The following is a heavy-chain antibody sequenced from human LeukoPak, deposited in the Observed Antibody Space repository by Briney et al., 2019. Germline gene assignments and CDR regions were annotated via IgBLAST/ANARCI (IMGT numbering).Heavy chain of an antibody. V-gene: IGHV4-30-4*01. CDR2: IYSSGST. J-gene: IGHJ5*02. D-gene: IGHD3-10*01. CDR3: ARDNYYGSGSYQFDP. Sequence: SRGDYYXRWLRXPXGRGXXXXXYIYSSGSTYYNPSLKSRVTISVHTSKIQFSLKLSSVTAAHTAVYYCARDNYYGSGSYQFDPWGQGTLVTVSS. CDR1: SRGDYY.